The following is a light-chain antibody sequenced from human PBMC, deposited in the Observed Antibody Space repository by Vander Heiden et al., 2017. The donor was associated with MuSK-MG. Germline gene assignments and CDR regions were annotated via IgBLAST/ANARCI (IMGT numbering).Light chain of an antibody. Sequence: VMTQSPPPLPVTRAQPASLSCRSSQSLVYSNGNTYLSCLQQRPGQSPRRLICKVSHRAAGVPHRFSGSASGADFTLKISRVEAEDVGVYYCMQCTPWPHTFGQGTKLEIK. CDR2: KVS. V-gene: IGKV2-30*01. CDR3: MQCTPWPHT. J-gene: IGKJ2*01. CDR1: QSLVYSNGNTY.